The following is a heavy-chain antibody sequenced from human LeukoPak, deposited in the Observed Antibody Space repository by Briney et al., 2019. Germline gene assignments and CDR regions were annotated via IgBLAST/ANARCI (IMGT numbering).Heavy chain of an antibody. CDR2: IKQDGSKK. V-gene: IGHV3-7*01. CDR1: GFTFSSYW. J-gene: IGHJ4*02. D-gene: IGHD5-24*01. CDR3: ARAGDGYKGETYFDY. Sequence: GGSLRLSCAASGFTFSSYWMSWVRQAPGKGLEWVANIKQDGSKKYYVDSVKGRFTISRDNAKNSLYLQMNSLRAEDTAVYYCARAGDGYKGETYFDYWGQGTLVTVSS.